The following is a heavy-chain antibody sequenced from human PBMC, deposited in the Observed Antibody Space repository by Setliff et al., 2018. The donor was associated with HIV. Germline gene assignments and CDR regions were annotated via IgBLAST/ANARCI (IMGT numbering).Heavy chain of an antibody. CDR3: ARAYNVYDYRFDSSGYDY. V-gene: IGHV3-30*03. Sequence: GGSLRLSCAASGFTFNNYGMHWVRQAPGKGLEWVAVVSYDGTTKHYGDSVKGRFTISRDNSKNTLYLQMNSLRTEDTAVYYCARAYNVYDYRFDSSGYDYWGQGTLVTVSS. D-gene: IGHD3-22*01. J-gene: IGHJ4*02. CDR1: GFTFNNYG. CDR2: VSYDGTTK.